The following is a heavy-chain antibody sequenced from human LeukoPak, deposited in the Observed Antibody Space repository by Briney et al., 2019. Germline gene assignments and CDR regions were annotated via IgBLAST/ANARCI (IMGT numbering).Heavy chain of an antibody. CDR2: INPNSGGT. CDR3: ARDPGYCSSTSCPPNYYYYYYMDV. J-gene: IGHJ6*03. CDR1: GYTFTGYY. Sequence: ASVKVSCKASGYTFTGYYMHWVRQAPGQGLEWMGWINPNSGGTNYAQKFQGRVTMTRDTSISTAYMELSRLRSDDTAVYYCARDPGYCSSTSCPPNYYYYYYMDVWGKGTTVTVSS. V-gene: IGHV1-2*02. D-gene: IGHD2-2*01.